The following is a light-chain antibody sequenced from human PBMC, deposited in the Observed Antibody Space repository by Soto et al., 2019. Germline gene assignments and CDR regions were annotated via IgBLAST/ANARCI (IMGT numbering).Light chain of an antibody. Sequence: ETELTQSPGPLSLCRGERATLSSRASQSVSSSFLAWYQQKPGQAPRLPIYAASGRATGFPDRFGGSGCGTDVILTISRLEPEDFAVYYCQQYAGSLYTFAQGPRWIS. V-gene: IGKV3-20*01. CDR3: QQYAGSLYT. J-gene: IGKJ2*01. CDR1: QSVSSSF. CDR2: AAS.